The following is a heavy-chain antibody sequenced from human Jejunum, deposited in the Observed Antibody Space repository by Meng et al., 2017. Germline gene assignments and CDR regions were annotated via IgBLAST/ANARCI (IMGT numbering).Heavy chain of an antibody. Sequence: QVHRSVSGPGLGKPSGTLSRTGEVSGDAIRSTNWWDWLRQPPGKGLEWIGEIYHSGRTNFNPSLESRVTISVDESKNQFPLTLNSVTAAETAVYSCARGVGDIRVGFDYWGQGILVTVSS. J-gene: IGHJ4*02. CDR3: ARGVGDIRVGFDY. CDR1: GDAIRSTNW. CDR2: IYHSGRT. D-gene: IGHD5-12*01. V-gene: IGHV4-4*02.